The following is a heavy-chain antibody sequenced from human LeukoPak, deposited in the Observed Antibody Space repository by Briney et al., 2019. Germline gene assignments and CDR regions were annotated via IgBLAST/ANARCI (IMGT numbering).Heavy chain of an antibody. D-gene: IGHD2-21*01. V-gene: IGHV1-69*01. CDR2: IIPIFGTA. CDR3: ARASCGGDCYYYYYYMDV. J-gene: IGHJ6*03. CDR1: GGTFSSYA. Sequence: GASVKVSCKASGGTFSSYAISWVRQAPGQGLEWMGGIIPIFGTANYAQKFQGRVTITADESTSTAYMELSSLRSEDTAVYYCARASCGGDCYYYYYYMDVWGKGTTVTVSS.